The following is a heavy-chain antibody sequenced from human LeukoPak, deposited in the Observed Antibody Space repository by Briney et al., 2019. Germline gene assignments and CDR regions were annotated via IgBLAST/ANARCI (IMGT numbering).Heavy chain of an antibody. CDR1: GFTFSSYW. J-gene: IGHJ4*02. D-gene: IGHD2-15*01. Sequence: GGSLRLSCAASGFTFSSYWMSWVRQAPGKGLEWVANIKQDGSEKYYVDSVKGRFTISRDNAKNSLYLQMNSLRAEDTAVYYCARSHIYCSGGSCYFDYWGQGTLVTVSS. V-gene: IGHV3-7*01. CDR2: IKQDGSEK. CDR3: ARSHIYCSGGSCYFDY.